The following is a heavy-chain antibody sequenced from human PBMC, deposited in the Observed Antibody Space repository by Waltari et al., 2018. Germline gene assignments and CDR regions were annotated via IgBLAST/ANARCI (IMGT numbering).Heavy chain of an antibody. J-gene: IGHJ6*02. Sequence: QVQLVQSGAEVKKPGSSVKVSCKASGGTFSSYAISWVRQAPGQGLEWMGRIIPIFGTANYAQKFQGRVTITADKSTSTAYRELSSLRSEDTAVYYCARDHSYGDYYYGMDVWGQGTTVTVSS. CDR1: GGTFSSYA. V-gene: IGHV1-69*08. D-gene: IGHD4-17*01. CDR2: IIPIFGTA. CDR3: ARDHSYGDYYYGMDV.